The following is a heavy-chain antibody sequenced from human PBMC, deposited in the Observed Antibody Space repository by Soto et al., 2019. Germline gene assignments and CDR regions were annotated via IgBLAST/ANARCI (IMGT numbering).Heavy chain of an antibody. CDR2: LYYSGST. CDR1: GGSVSSGSYY. CDR3: ARALVAFAI. V-gene: IGHV4-61*01. D-gene: IGHD2-15*01. Sequence: QVQLQESGPGLVKPSETLSLTCTVSGGSVSSGSYYWSWIRQPPGKGLEWIGYLYYSGSTNYNPSRKSRDTIPVDTTKNQYSLKLSSVTAAATAVEYCARALVAFAIWGQGTMGTVSS. J-gene: IGHJ3*02.